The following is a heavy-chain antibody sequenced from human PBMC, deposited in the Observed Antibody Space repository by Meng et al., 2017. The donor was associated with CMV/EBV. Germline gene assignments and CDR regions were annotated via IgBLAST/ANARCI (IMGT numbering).Heavy chain of an antibody. D-gene: IGHD5-24*01. CDR2: IIPIFGTA. V-gene: IGHV1-69*05. CDR3: ARVRMWRDRGNAFDI. CDR1: GGTFSSYA. J-gene: IGHJ3*02. Sequence: SVKVSCKASGGTFSSYAISWVRQAPGQGLEWMGGIIPIFGTANYAQKFQGRVTITTDESTSTAYMELSSLRSEDTAVYYCARVRMWRDRGNAFDIWGQGTMVTVSS.